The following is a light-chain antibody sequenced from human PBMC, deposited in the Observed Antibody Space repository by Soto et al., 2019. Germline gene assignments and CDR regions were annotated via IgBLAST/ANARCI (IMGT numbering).Light chain of an antibody. Sequence: QSVLTQPPSVSGAPGQRVTISCTGSSSNIGSGYDVHWYQQLPGTAPKLLIYGNSNRPSRVPDRFSGSKSGTSASLAITGLQAEDEADYSCQSYDSSLSSYVFGTGTKLTVL. V-gene: IGLV1-40*01. J-gene: IGLJ1*01. CDR2: GNS. CDR1: SSNIGSGYD. CDR3: QSYDSSLSSYV.